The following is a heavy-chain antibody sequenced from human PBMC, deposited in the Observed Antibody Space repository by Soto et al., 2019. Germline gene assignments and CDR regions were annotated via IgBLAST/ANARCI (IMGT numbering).Heavy chain of an antibody. D-gene: IGHD6-6*01. J-gene: IGHJ2*01. CDR3: AKDPPPAARRYWYFDL. V-gene: IGHV3-23*01. Sequence: EVQLLESGGGLVQPGGSLRLSCAASGFTFSSYAMSWVRQAPGKGLEWVSAISGSGGSTYYADSVKGRFTISRDISKNTLYLQMNSLRADNTAVYYCAKDPPPAARRYWYFDLWVRGTLVSVSS. CDR1: GFTFSSYA. CDR2: ISGSGGST.